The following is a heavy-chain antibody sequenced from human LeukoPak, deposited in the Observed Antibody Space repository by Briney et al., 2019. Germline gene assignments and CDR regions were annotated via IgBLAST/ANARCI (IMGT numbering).Heavy chain of an antibody. J-gene: IGHJ6*02. D-gene: IGHD3-3*01. CDR1: GFTFSSYA. CDR2: ISGSGGST. CDR3: AKELKHYDFWSGYYGGYYYGMDV. Sequence: GGSLRLSCAASGFTFSSYAMSWVRQAPGKGLEWVSAISGSGGSTYYADSVKGRFTISRDNAKNSLYLQMNSLRAEDTALYYCAKELKHYDFWSGYYGGYYYGMDVWGQGTTVTVSS. V-gene: IGHV3-23*01.